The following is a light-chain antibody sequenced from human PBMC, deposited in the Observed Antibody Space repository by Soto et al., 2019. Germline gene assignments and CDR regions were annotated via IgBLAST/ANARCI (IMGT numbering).Light chain of an antibody. CDR2: GAS. Sequence: TTKNLSFSPGERATHSRRASQSVSSNLAWHQQRPGQAPRLLIYGASTRATGVPARFSGGGSGTEFTLTISSLQSEDFAVYWCQDYTNRPLPSAPGTRLEIK. CDR3: QDYTNRPLP. CDR1: QSVSSN. J-gene: IGKJ5*01. V-gene: IGKV3D-15*01.